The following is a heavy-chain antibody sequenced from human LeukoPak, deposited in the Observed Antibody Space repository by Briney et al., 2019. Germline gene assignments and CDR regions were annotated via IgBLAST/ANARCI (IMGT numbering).Heavy chain of an antibody. CDR1: GYSFTSYW. CDR3: ARSLLPAAIARCWFDP. J-gene: IGHJ5*02. D-gene: IGHD2-2*02. CDR2: IYPGDSGT. Sequence: GESLKISCKGSGYSFTSYWIGWVRQMPGKGLEWMGIIYPGDSGTRYGPSFQGQVTISADKSIGTAYLQWSSLKASDTAMYYCARSLLPAAIARCWFDPWGQGTLVTVSP. V-gene: IGHV5-51*01.